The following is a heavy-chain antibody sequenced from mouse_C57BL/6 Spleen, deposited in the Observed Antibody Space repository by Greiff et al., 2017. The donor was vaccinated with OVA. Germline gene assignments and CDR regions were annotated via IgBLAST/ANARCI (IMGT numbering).Heavy chain of an antibody. CDR1: GYTFTSYW. CDR2: IAPSDSST. CDR3: ARGLEFTTGVAHYFDC. D-gene: IGHD1-1*01. J-gene: IGHJ2*01. Sequence: QVQLQQPGAELVMPGASVKLSCKASGYTFTSYWLPWVKQRPGHGLEWIGEIAPSDSSTNYIQTFKGKSTLTVDNSSSTAYMQLSSLTSEDSAVYYGARGLEFTTGVAHYFDCWGQGTTLTVST. V-gene: IGHV1-69*01.